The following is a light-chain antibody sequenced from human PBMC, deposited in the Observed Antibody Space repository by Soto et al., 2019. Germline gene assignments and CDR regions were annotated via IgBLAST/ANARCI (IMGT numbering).Light chain of an antibody. J-gene: IGKJ1*01. CDR2: GES. V-gene: IGKV3-20*01. CDR3: QKYGSSPGT. CDR1: QSVTSNY. Sequence: EIVLTQSPGTLSLSPGDRATLSCGASQSVTSNYLAWYQQKPGQAPRILIYGESSRATGIPDRLSGSGSGTDLNLTISRLEPEDFAVYYCQKYGSSPGTFGQGTKV.